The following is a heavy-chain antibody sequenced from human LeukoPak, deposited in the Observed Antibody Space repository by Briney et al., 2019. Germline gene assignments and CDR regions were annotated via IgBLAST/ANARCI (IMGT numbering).Heavy chain of an antibody. D-gene: IGHD3-3*01. V-gene: IGHV1-69*05. J-gene: IGHJ4*02. CDR2: TIPMMETA. CDR1: GGTFGSDA. Sequence: ASVKVSCKVSGGTFGSDAIIWVRKAPGQGLEWMGGTIPMMETADYAERFKGRVTITTDESTRTAYMEVRSLTADDTAVYYCASGIDEWLMRYWGQGTLVTVSS. CDR3: ASGIDEWLMRY.